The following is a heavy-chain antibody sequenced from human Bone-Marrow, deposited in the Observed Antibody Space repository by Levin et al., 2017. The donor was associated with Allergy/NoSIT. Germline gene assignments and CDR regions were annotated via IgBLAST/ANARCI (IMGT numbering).Heavy chain of an antibody. V-gene: IGHV4-39*01. CDR1: GGSISSSIYC. CDR3: ARHRGDYYDSSGYYDY. D-gene: IGHD3-22*01. Sequence: KASETLSLTCTVSGGSISSSIYCWGWIRQPPGKGLEWIGSICYSGTTYYNSSLKSRVTISVDTSKNQFSIKMSFVTAADTAVYYCARHRGDYYDSSGYYDYWGQGTLVTVSS. J-gene: IGHJ4*02. CDR2: ICYSGTT.